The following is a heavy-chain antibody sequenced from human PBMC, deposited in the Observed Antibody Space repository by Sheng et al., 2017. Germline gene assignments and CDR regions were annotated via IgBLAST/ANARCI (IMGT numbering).Heavy chain of an antibody. CDR2: ISSSANTI. J-gene: IGHJ4*02. CDR3: ARVSKVVVTLDS. Sequence: EVPLVESGGGLVQPGGSLRLSCTASGFTFNSYEMNWVRQAPGKGLEWVSFISSSANTIYYADSVKGRFTISRDNAKNSLYLQMNSLRAEDTAVYYCARVSKVVVTLDSWGQGTLVTVSS. CDR1: GFTFNSYE. V-gene: IGHV3-48*03. D-gene: IGHD3-22*01.